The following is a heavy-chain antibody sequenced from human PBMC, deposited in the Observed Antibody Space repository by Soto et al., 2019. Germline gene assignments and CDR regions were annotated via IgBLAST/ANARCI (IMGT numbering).Heavy chain of an antibody. D-gene: IGHD2-2*01. CDR3: ARRGSS. J-gene: IGHJ3*01. CDR1: GFTFSSSE. CDR2: IHRGGQII. V-gene: IGHV3-48*03. Sequence: GGSLRLSCAASGFTFSSSEIYWVRQAPGKGLEWVSYIHRGGQIIFYADSGKGRFTISRDNAKNSVYLQMNNLRAEDTAAYYCARRGSSWGQGTMVT.